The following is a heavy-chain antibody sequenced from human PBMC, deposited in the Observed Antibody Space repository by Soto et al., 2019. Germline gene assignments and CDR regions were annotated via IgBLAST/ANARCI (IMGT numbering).Heavy chain of an antibody. CDR1: GYTFTGYY. CDR2: INPTSGDT. D-gene: IGHD5-12*01. Sequence: QVQLVQSGTEVKRPGDSVKVSCKASGYTFTGYYVHWVRQDPGQGLEWMGWINPTSGDTYLAQRFQGRVTMNRDTSIGTAYMELRGLTSDDTAEYYCAKGGAIVASGTRVYLYNAMDVWGQGTTVTVSS. V-gene: IGHV1-2*02. J-gene: IGHJ6*02. CDR3: AKGGAIVASGTRVYLYNAMDV.